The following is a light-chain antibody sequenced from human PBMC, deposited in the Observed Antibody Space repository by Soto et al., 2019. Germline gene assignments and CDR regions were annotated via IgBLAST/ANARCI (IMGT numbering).Light chain of an antibody. CDR2: GAS. CDR3: QKYNSAPFT. CDR1: QDISNF. Sequence: DIQMTQSPSSLSASVGDRVTITCRASQDISNFLVWFQQKPGKVPNLLIYGASTLQSGVPSRFSGSGSGTDFTLTIXSLXPEXVXXYXCQKYNSAPFTFGPGTTVDIK. J-gene: IGKJ3*01. V-gene: IGKV1-27*01.